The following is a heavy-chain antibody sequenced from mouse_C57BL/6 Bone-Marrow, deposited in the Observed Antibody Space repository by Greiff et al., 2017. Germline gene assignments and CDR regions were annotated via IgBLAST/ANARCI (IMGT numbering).Heavy chain of an antibody. Sequence: QVQLKQPGAELVMPGASVKLSCKASGYTFTSYWMHWVKQRPGQGLEWIGEIDPSDSYTNYNQKFKGKSTLTVDKSSSTAYMQLSSLTSEDSAVYYCARRVYGNYPYYAMDYWGQGTSVTVSS. CDR2: IDPSDSYT. V-gene: IGHV1-69*01. CDR1: GYTFTSYW. D-gene: IGHD2-1*01. J-gene: IGHJ4*01. CDR3: ARRVYGNYPYYAMDY.